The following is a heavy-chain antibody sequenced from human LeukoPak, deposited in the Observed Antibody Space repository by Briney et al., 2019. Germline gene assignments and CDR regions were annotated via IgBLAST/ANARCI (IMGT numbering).Heavy chain of an antibody. CDR1: GFTFSYYS. CDR2: ISSTSSTM. V-gene: IGHV3-48*02. J-gene: IGHJ4*02. CDR3: ARGRTDFDY. Sequence: GGSLRLSCAASGFTFSYYSMNWVRQAPGKGLEWVSYISSTSSTMYYTDSVKGRFTISRDNAKNSLYLQMNSLRDEDTAMYYCARGRTDFDYWGQGTLVTVSS.